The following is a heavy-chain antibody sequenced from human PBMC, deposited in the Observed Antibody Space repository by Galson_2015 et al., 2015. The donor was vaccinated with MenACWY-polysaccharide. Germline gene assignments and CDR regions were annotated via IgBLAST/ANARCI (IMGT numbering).Heavy chain of an antibody. Sequence: SLRLSCAASGFTFSSNAKHWVRQAPGKGLEWVAVISYDGSNKYYADSVKGRFTISRDNSMNTLYLQMNSLRAEDTALYYCASGYCSRTTCSPPFDYWGQGTLVTVSS. V-gene: IGHV3-30-3*01. J-gene: IGHJ4*02. D-gene: IGHD2-2*01. CDR2: ISYDGSNK. CDR1: GFTFSSNA. CDR3: ASGYCSRTTCSPPFDY.